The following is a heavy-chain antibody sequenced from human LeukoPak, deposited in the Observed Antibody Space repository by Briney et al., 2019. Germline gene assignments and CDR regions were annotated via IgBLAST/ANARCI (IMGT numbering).Heavy chain of an antibody. CDR3: AKPWNDEEDWFDP. J-gene: IGHJ5*02. CDR2: IKQDGSEK. D-gene: IGHD1-1*01. V-gene: IGHV3-7*01. Sequence: GGSLRLSCAASGFTFSSYWMSWVRQAPGKGLEGGANIKQDGSEKYYVDSVKGRFTISRDNAKNSLYLQMNSLRAEDTAVYYCAKPWNDEEDWFDPWGQGTLVTVSS. CDR1: GFTFSSYW.